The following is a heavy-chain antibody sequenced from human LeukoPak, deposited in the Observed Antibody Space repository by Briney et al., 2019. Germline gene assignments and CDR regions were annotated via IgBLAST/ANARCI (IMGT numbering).Heavy chain of an antibody. D-gene: IGHD3-16*01. V-gene: IGHV1-2*02. CDR1: GYTFTGYY. Sequence: ASVKVSCKASGYTFTGYYMHWVRQAPGQGLEWMGWINPNSGGTNYAQKFQGRVTMTRDTSISTAYMELSRLRSDDTAVYYCARHYDSTSPWGVCAFDIWGQGTMVTVSS. CDR2: INPNSGGT. J-gene: IGHJ3*02. CDR3: ARHYDSTSPWGVCAFDI.